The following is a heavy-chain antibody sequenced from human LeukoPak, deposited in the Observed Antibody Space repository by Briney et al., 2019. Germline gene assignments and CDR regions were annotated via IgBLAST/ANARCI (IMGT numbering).Heavy chain of an antibody. D-gene: IGHD2-15*01. CDR1: GYTFTSYY. V-gene: IGHV1-46*01. Sequence: GASVKVSCKASGYTFTSYYMHWVRQAPGQGLEWMGIINPSGGSTSYAQEFQGRVTMTRDMSTSTVYMELSSLRSEDTAVYYCARVGVVAAGNYYYMDVWGKGTTVTVSS. J-gene: IGHJ6*03. CDR3: ARVGVVAAGNYYYMDV. CDR2: INPSGGST.